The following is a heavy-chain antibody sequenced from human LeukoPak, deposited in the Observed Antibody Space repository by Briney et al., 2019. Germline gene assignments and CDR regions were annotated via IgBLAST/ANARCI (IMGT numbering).Heavy chain of an antibody. J-gene: IGHJ3*02. V-gene: IGHV3-7*01. CDR3: ARDGGYCSSTSCYGAFDI. CDR1: GFTFSRYW. Sequence: PGGALRLSCAASGFTFSRYWMSWVRQAPGKGLEWVANIKQDGSEKYYVDSVKGRFTISRDNAKNSLYLQMNSLRAKDTAVYYCARDGGYCSSTSCYGAFDIWGQGTMVTVSS. CDR2: IKQDGSEK. D-gene: IGHD2-2*01.